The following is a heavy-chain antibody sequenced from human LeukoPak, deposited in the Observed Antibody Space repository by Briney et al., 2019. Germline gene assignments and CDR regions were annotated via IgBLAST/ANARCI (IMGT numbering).Heavy chain of an antibody. CDR2: IYYSGST. J-gene: IGHJ5*02. V-gene: IGHV4-59*08. CDR1: GGSISSYY. CDR3: AGHRDSSSWYYWFDP. D-gene: IGHD6-13*01. Sequence: KASETLSLTCTVSGGSISSYYWSWIRQPPGKGLEWIGYIYYSGSTNYNPSLKSRVTISVDTSKNQFSLKLSSVTAADTAVYYCAGHRDSSSWYYWFDPWGQGTLVTVSS.